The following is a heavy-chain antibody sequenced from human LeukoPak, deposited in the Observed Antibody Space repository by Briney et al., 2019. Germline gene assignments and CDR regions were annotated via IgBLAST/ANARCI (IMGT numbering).Heavy chain of an antibody. J-gene: IGHJ4*02. V-gene: IGHV3-23*01. CDR3: AKDMDYDSSGLSRY. CDR2: ISGSGGST. CDR1: GFTFSSYA. D-gene: IGHD3-22*01. Sequence: PGGSLRLSCAASGFTFSSYAMHWVRQAPCKGLEWVSAISGSGGSTYYADSVKGRFTISRDNSKNTLYLQMNSLRAEDTAVYYCAKDMDYDSSGLSRYWGQGTLVTVSS.